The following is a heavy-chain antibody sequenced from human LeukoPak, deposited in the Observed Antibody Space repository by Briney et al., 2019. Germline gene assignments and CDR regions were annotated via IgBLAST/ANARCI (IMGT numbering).Heavy chain of an antibody. D-gene: IGHD1-26*01. Sequence: SETLSLTCAVYGGSFSGYYWSWLREPPGKGLEWSGEINHSGSTNYNPSLKSRVTISVDTSKNHFSLKLSSVTAADTAVYYCARGGRRRYYYYYMDVWGKGTTVTVSS. CDR3: ARGGRRRYYYYYMDV. V-gene: IGHV4-34*01. J-gene: IGHJ6*03. CDR1: GGSFSGYY. CDR2: INHSGST.